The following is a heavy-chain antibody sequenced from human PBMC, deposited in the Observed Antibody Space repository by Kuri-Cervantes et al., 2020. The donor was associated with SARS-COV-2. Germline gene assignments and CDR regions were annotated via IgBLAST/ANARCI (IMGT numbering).Heavy chain of an antibody. J-gene: IGHJ5*02. D-gene: IGHD2-2*01. CDR2: IYHSGST. CDR1: GYSISSGYY. Sequence: ESLKISCAVSGYSISSGYYWGWIRQPPGKGLEWIGSIYHSGSTYYNPSLKSRVTISVDTSKNQFSLKLSSVTAADTAVYYCARQRVYCSSTSCYGRGWFDPWGQGTLVTVSS. V-gene: IGHV4-38-2*01. CDR3: ARQRVYCSSTSCYGRGWFDP.